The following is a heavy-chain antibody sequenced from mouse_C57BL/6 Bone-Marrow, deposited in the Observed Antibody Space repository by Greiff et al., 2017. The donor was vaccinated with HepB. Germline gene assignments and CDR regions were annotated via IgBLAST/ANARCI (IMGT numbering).Heavy chain of an antibody. J-gene: IGHJ1*03. CDR2: IDPEDGDT. Sequence: DVQLQESGAELVRPGASVKLSCTASGFNIKDYYMHWVKQRPEQGLEWIGRIDPEDGDTEYAPKFQGKATMTADTSSNTAYLQLSSLTSEDTAVYYCTLDYYGSSPYWYFDVWGTGTTVTVSS. V-gene: IGHV14-1*01. CDR1: GFNIKDYY. CDR3: TLDYYGSSPYWYFDV. D-gene: IGHD1-1*01.